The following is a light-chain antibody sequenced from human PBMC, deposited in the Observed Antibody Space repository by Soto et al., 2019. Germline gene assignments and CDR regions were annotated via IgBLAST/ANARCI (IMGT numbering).Light chain of an antibody. J-gene: IGLJ1*01. CDR3: SSYTCSSTRYV. CDR2: EVS. CDR1: SSDVGGYNY. Sequence: QSALTQPASVSGSPGQSITISCTGTSSDVGGYNYVSWYQQHPGKAPKLMIYEVSNRPSGVSNRFSGSKSGNTASLTISGLQAADEADYYCSSYTCSSTRYVFGTGTKLTVL. V-gene: IGLV2-14*01.